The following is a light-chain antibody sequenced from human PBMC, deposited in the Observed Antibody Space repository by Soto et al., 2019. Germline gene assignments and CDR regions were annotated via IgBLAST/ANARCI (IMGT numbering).Light chain of an antibody. CDR3: SSYAGSNNVI. CDR2: EVT. J-gene: IGLJ2*01. Sequence: QSALTQPASVSGSPGQAITISCTGTNSDVGSYNLVSWYQHHPGKAPKLMIYEVTKRPSGIPDRFSGSKSGNTASLTVSGLQSEDDADYYCSSYAGSNNVIFGGGTKLTVL. CDR1: NSDVGSYNL. V-gene: IGLV2-8*01.